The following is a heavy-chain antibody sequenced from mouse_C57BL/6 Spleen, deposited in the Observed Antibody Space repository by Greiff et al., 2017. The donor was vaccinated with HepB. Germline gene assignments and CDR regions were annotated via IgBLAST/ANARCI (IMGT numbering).Heavy chain of an antibody. J-gene: IGHJ2*01. V-gene: IGHV1-69*01. CDR2: IDPSDSYT. CDR3: ARVYGYVDY. D-gene: IGHD1-1*02. CDR1: GYTFTSYW. Sequence: QVQLQQPGAELVMPGASVKLSCKASGYTFTSYWMHWVKQRPGQGLEWIGEIDPSDSYTNYNQKFKGQSTLTVDKSSSTAYMQLSSLTSEDSAVYYCARVYGYVDYWGQGTTLTVSS.